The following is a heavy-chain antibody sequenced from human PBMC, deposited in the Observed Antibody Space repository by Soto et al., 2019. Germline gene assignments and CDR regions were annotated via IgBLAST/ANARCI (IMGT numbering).Heavy chain of an antibody. CDR1: GYTFTSYA. CDR2: INAGNGNT. J-gene: IGHJ6*03. D-gene: IGHD1-7*01. V-gene: IGHV1-3*01. Sequence: GASAKVSCKASGYTFTSYAMHWVRQAPGQRLEWMGWINAGNGNTKYSQKFQGRVTITRDTSASTAYMELSSLRSEDTAVYYCASNWNYSYYYYYMDVWGKGTTVTVSS. CDR3: ASNWNYSYYYYYMDV.